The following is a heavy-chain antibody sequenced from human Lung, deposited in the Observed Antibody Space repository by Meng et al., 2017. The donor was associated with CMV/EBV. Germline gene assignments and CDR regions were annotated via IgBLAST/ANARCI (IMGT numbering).Heavy chain of an antibody. CDR2: IYSGGST. J-gene: IGHJ4*02. D-gene: IGHD6-19*01. CDR3: ARMPKWLGAHFDY. Sequence: GESLKISCAASGFTVSSNYMSWVRQAPGKGLEWVSVIYSGGSTYYEDSVKGRFTISRDNSKNTLYLQMNSLRAEDTAVYYCARMPKWLGAHFDYWGQGTLVTVSS. V-gene: IGHV3-66*02. CDR1: GFTVSSNY.